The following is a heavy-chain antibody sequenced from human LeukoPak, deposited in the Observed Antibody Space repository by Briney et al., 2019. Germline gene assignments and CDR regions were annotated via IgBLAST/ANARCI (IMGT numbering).Heavy chain of an antibody. CDR3: ARVRPGVLLRSSLDY. D-gene: IGHD1-26*01. Sequence: GGSLRLSCAASGFTFNAFGMNWVRQAPGKGLEWVSSISSSSSYIYYADSVKGRFTISRDNAKNSLYLQMNSLRAEDTAVYYCARVRPGVLLRSSLDYWGQGTLVTVSS. J-gene: IGHJ4*02. V-gene: IGHV3-21*01. CDR1: GFTFNAFG. CDR2: ISSSSSYI.